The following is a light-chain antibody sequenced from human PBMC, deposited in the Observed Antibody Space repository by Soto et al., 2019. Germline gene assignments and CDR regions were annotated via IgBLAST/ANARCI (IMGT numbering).Light chain of an antibody. Sequence: QSVLTQPASVSGSPGQSITISCTGTSSDVGGYNLVSWYQQHPGKAPEVVIYDGNKRPSGISYRFSASKSGNTASLTISGLRTEDEADYYCCSYAGHSTFVFGSGTKVTVL. CDR2: DGN. V-gene: IGLV2-23*03. CDR3: CSYAGHSTFV. CDR1: SSDVGGYNL. J-gene: IGLJ1*01.